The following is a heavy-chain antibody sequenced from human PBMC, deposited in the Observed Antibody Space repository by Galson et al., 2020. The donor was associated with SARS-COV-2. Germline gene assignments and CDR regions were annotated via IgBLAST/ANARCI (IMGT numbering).Heavy chain of an antibody. V-gene: IGHV3-23*01. Sequence: GGSLRLSCAASGFTFSSYAMSWVRQAPGKGLEWVSAISGSGGSTYYADSVKGRFTISRDNSKNTLYLQMNSLRAEDTAVYYCAKDSKRSPGLWSGYYGWFDPWGQGTLVTVSS. CDR1: GFTFSSYA. CDR3: AKDSKRSPGLWSGYYGWFDP. D-gene: IGHD3-3*01. CDR2: ISGSGGST. J-gene: IGHJ5*02.